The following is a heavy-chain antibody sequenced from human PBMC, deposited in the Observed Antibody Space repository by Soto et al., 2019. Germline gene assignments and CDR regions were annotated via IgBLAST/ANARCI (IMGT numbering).Heavy chain of an antibody. CDR1: GGSFGSSA. J-gene: IGHJ3*01. CDR2: IIPVFDKA. Sequence: QVQLVQAGADVKQPGSSVKVYCKTSGGSFGSSAISWVRQAPAQGLEWMGEIIPVFDKANYAQTFQGRLTITEDELTRTVFMELSSPRSKDKAVYFCARLRRDWGDAFDLWGLGTFVTVSS. D-gene: IGHD3-16*01. CDR3: ARLRRDWGDAFDL. V-gene: IGHV1-69*01.